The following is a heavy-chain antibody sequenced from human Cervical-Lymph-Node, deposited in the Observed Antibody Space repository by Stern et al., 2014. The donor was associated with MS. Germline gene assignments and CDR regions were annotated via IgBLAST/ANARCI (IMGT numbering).Heavy chain of an antibody. J-gene: IGHJ3*02. CDR3: ARLSHITIFGDVPDAFDI. D-gene: IGHD3-3*01. V-gene: IGHV7-4-1*02. CDR1: GYTFTSHV. CDR2: INTNTGTP. Sequence: QVQLVQSGSELKKPGASVKVSCRASGYTFTSHVMNWVRQAPGQGLEWMGWINTNTGTPTYAQGFTGRFVFSFDTSVSTAYLQITSLKAEDTAVYYCARLSHITIFGDVPDAFDIWGQGTIVTVSS.